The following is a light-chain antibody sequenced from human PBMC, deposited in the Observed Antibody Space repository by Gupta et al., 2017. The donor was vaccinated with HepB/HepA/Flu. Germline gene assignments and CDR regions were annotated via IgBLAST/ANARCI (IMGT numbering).Light chain of an antibody. J-gene: IGKJ3*01. Sequence: EIVLTQSPATLSLSPGERATLSCRASQSVSSYLAWYQQKPGQAPRLLIYDASNRATGIPARFSGSGSGTDFTLTISSLEPEDFAVYYCQQRSIREFTFGPGTKVDIK. CDR1: QSVSSY. V-gene: IGKV3-11*01. CDR3: QQRSIREFT. CDR2: DAS.